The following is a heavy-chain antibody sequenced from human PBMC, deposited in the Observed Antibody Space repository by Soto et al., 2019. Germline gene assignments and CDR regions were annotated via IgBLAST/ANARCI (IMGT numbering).Heavy chain of an antibody. D-gene: IGHD3-22*01. V-gene: IGHV3-30-3*01. J-gene: IGHJ4*02. CDR2: ISYDGSNK. CDR3: ARPHSEGWYYYDSSGYFGHFDY. CDR1: GFTFSSYA. Sequence: GGSLRLSCAASGFTFSSYAMHWVRQAPGKGLEWVAVISYDGSNKYYADSVKDRFTISRDNSKNTLYLQMNSLRAEDTAVYYCARPHSEGWYYYDSSGYFGHFDYWGQGTLVTVSS.